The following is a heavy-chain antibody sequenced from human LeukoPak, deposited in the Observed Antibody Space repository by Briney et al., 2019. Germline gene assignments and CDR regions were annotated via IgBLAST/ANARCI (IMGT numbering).Heavy chain of an antibody. CDR1: GGSFNNYA. CDR3: AETHGVP. CDR2: IIPIFGMA. J-gene: IGHJ4*02. Sequence: ASVKVSCKASGGSFNNYAISWVRQAPGQGLEWMGRIIPIFGMANSAQKFQGRVTITADESTSTAYMELSSLRSEDTAVYYCAETHGVPWGQGTLVTVSS. D-gene: IGHD2-8*01. V-gene: IGHV1-69*13.